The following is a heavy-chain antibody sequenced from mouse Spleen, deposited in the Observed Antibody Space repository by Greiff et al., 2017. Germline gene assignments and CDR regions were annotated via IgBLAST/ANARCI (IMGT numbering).Heavy chain of an antibody. D-gene: IGHD1-1*01. CDR2: INPYNGAT. Sequence: VQLQQSGPELVKPGASVKISCKASGYSFTGYFMIWVMQSHGTSLEWIGRINPYNGATFYNQKFKGKATLTVDKSSSTAHMELRRLASEDSAVYYCARSGAVVAPYAMDYWGQGTSGTVSS. J-gene: IGHJ4*01. V-gene: IGHV1-20*02. CDR1: GYSFTGYF. CDR3: ARSGAVVAPYAMDY.